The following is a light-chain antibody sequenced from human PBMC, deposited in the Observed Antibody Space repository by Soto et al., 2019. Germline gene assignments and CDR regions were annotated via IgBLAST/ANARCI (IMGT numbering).Light chain of an antibody. CDR3: QQYGSSGT. V-gene: IGKV3-20*01. CDR2: GAS. Sequence: ELVLTQSPGTPSLSPGKRATLSCRASQSVSNNYLAWYQQKPGQAPRLLIYGASNRATGIPDRFSGSGSRTDFTLTISRLEPEDFAVYYCQQYGSSGTFGQGTKVDSK. J-gene: IGKJ1*01. CDR1: QSVSNNY.